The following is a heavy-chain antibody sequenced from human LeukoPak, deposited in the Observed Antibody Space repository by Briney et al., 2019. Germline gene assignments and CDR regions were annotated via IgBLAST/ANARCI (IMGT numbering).Heavy chain of an antibody. CDR1: GFTVSSNC. CDR2: IYSGGST. CDR3: ALSAPDYYFDY. Sequence: AGGSLRLSCAASGFTVSSNCMSWVRQAPGKGLEWVSVIYSGGSTYYADSVKGRFTISRDNSKNTLYLQMNSLRAEDTAVYYCALSAPDYYFDYWGQGTLVTVSS. V-gene: IGHV3-66*02. J-gene: IGHJ4*02. D-gene: IGHD6-25*01.